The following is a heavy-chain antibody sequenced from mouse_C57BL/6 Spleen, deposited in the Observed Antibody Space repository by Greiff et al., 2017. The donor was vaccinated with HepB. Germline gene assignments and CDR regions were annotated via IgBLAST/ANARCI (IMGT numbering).Heavy chain of an antibody. V-gene: IGHV1-50*01. D-gene: IGHD3-2*01. CDR1: GYTFTSYW. J-gene: IGHJ3*01. CDR3: ARRRIDRAWFAY. Sequence: QVHVKQPGAELVKPGASVKLSCKASGYTFTSYWMQWVKQRPGQGLEWIGEIDPSDSYTNYNQKFKGKATLTVDTSSSTAYMQLSSLTSEDSAVYYCARRRIDRAWFAYWGQGTLVTVSA. CDR2: IDPSDSYT.